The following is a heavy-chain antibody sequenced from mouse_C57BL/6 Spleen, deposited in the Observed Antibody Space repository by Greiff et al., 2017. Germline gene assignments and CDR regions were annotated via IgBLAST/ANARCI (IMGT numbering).Heavy chain of an antibody. V-gene: IGHV1-52*01. Sequence: QVQLQQPGAELVRPGSSVKLSCKASGYTFTSYWMHWVKQRPIQGLEWIGNIDPSDSETHYNQKVKDKDTLTVDKSSSTAYMQLSSLTSEDSAVYYCARSTMVTTGLAYWGQGTLVTVSA. J-gene: IGHJ3*01. CDR1: GYTFTSYW. D-gene: IGHD2-2*01. CDR2: IDPSDSET. CDR3: ARSTMVTTGLAY.